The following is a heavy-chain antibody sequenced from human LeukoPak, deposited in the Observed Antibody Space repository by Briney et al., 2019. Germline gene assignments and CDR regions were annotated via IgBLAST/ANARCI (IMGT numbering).Heavy chain of an antibody. D-gene: IGHD2-2*01. CDR2: IYYDGSDN. J-gene: IGHJ4*02. Sequence: PGRSLRLSCAASGFTLNSYGMHWVRQAPGKGLEWLAVIYYDGSDNFYGDSVKGRFTISRDNSKNTLYLKMNSLRAQDTAVYYCVRGGLTAAAIDYWGQGTLVTVSS. CDR1: GFTLNSYG. CDR3: VRGGLTAAAIDY. V-gene: IGHV3-33*01.